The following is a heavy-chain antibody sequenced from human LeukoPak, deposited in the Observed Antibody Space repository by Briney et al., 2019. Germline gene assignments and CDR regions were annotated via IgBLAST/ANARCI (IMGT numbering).Heavy chain of an antibody. D-gene: IGHD6-13*01. CDR2: ISSSRSYI. Sequence: GGSLRLSCTASGFTFSSSGMNWVRQAPGKGLEWVSYISSSRSYIYYADSVKGRFTISRDNAKKSLYLQMNSLRAEDTAVYYCARYAAGTGSYFDYWGQGTLVTVSS. CDR3: ARYAAGTGSYFDY. V-gene: IGHV3-21*01. CDR1: GFTFSSSG. J-gene: IGHJ4*02.